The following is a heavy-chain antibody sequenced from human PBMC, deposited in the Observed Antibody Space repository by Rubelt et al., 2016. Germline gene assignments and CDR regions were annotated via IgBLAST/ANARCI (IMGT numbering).Heavy chain of an antibody. D-gene: IGHD3-22*01. V-gene: IGHV4-34*01. CDR2: INHSGST. CDR3: ARLYSSAYLDY. CDR1: GGSFSGYY. J-gene: IGHJ4*02. Sequence: QVQLQQWGAGLLKPSETLSLTCAVYGGSFSGYYWSWIRQPPGKGLEWIGEINHSGSTNYNPSRKSRVTISVDTSKNQFSLKLSSVTAADTAVYYCARLYSSAYLDYWGQGTPVTVSS.